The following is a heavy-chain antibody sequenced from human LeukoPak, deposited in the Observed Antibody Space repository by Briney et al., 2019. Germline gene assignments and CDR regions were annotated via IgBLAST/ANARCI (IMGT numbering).Heavy chain of an antibody. Sequence: QTLSLTCPIAGDSVSRNRAAWYWLWHSPSRGLEGLGRTYYTSKWYNEYAVSVKSRITITPDTSKNQFSLQLNSVAPEDTAVYYCARDQMGFDPWGQGILVTVSS. CDR2: TYYTSKWYN. CDR1: GDSVSRNRAA. CDR3: ARDQMGFDP. D-gene: IGHD5-24*01. V-gene: IGHV6-1*01. J-gene: IGHJ5*02.